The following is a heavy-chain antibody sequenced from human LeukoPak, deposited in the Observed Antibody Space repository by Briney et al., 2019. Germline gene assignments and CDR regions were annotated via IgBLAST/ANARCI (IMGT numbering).Heavy chain of an antibody. CDR1: GFTLSISA. Sequence: GGSLRLFYVASGFTLSISAMSGVPQAPGEGLEWVSTMIVSCGSTYYADSVMGRFTISRDNFKNTLYLKMNSLRDEETAVYYCAKLTSTWGQGTLVTVSS. CDR2: MIVSCGST. CDR3: AKLTST. V-gene: IGHV3-23*01. J-gene: IGHJ5*02. D-gene: IGHD4/OR15-4a*01.